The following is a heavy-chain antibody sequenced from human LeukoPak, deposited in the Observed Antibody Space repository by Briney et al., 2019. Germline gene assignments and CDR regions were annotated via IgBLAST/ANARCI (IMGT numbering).Heavy chain of an antibody. V-gene: IGHV1-2*02. CDR3: ARDFTLGGIVGATIDY. J-gene: IGHJ4*02. Sequence: ASVKVSCKASGYTFTGYYMHWVRQAPGQGLEWMGWINPNSGGTNYAQKFQGRVTMTRDTSISTAYMELSRLRSDDTAVCYCARDFTLGGIVGATIDYWGQGTLVTVSS. CDR2: INPNSGGT. D-gene: IGHD1-26*01. CDR1: GYTFTGYY.